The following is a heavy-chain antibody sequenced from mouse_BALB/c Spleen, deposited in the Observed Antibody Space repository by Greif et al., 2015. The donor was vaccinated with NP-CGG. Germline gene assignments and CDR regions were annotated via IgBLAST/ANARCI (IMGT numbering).Heavy chain of an antibody. V-gene: IGHV1S81*02. CDR1: GYTFTSYW. J-gene: IGHJ3*01. CDR3: ARGGGYDLEFAY. D-gene: IGHD2-2*01. Sequence: QVQLQQSGAELVKPGASVKLSCKASGYTFTSYWMHWVKQRPGQGLEWIGEINPSNGRTNYNEEFKSKATLTVDKSSSTAYMQLSSLTSEDSAVYYCARGGGYDLEFAYWGQGTLVTVSA. CDR2: INPSNGRT.